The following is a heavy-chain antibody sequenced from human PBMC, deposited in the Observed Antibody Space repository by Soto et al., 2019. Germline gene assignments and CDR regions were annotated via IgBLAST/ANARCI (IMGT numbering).Heavy chain of an antibody. CDR2: ISPSSGFI. CDR1: GFTFTTYS. J-gene: IGHJ4*02. V-gene: IGHV3-21*01. CDR3: ARAPGLLRFLDY. D-gene: IGHD2-15*01. Sequence: EMQLVESGGGLVRPGGSLRLSCSASGFTFTTYSFNWVRQAPGKGLEWVSSISPSSGFIYYADSVKGRFTISRDNAKKSVYLQMNSLRAEDTAVYYCARAPGLLRFLDYWGQGTLVTVSS.